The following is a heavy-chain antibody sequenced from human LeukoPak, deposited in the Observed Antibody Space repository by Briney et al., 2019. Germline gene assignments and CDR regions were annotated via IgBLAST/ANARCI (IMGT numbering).Heavy chain of an antibody. V-gene: IGHV3-48*01. CDR3: AGTGGNSYYYYYYMDV. J-gene: IGHJ6*03. D-gene: IGHD4-23*01. Sequence: GGSLRLSCAASGFTFSSYSMNWVRQAPGKGLEWVSYISSSSSTIYYADSVKGRFTISRDNAKNSLYLQMNSLRAEDTAVYYCAGTGGNSYYYYYYMDVWGKGTTVTVSS. CDR2: ISSSSSTI. CDR1: GFTFSSYS.